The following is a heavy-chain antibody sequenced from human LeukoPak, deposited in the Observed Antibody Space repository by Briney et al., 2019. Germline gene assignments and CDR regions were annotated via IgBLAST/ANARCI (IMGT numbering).Heavy chain of an antibody. D-gene: IGHD3-22*01. J-gene: IGHJ4*02. V-gene: IGHV5-51*01. CDR1: GYSFTSYW. CDR3: ARHAVWYYDSSGSFDY. Sequence: GESLKISCKGSGYSFTSYWIGWVRQMPGKGLEWMGIIYPADSDTRYSPSFQGQVTISADKSISTAYLQWSSLKASDTAMYYCARHAVWYYDSSGSFDYWGQGTLVTVSS. CDR2: IYPADSDT.